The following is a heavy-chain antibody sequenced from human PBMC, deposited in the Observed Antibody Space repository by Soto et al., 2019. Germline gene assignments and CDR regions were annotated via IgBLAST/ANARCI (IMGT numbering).Heavy chain of an antibody. CDR1: GGTFSSYA. CDR3: ARADCSAGSCYSNGMDV. V-gene: IGHV1-69*13. CDR2: IIPIFGTA. D-gene: IGHD2-15*01. Sequence: ASVEVSCKASGGTFSSYAISWVRQAPGQGLEWMGGIIPIFGTANYAQKFQGRVTITADESTSTAYMELSSLRSEDTAVYYCARADCSAGSCYSNGMDVWGQGTRVTVSS. J-gene: IGHJ6*02.